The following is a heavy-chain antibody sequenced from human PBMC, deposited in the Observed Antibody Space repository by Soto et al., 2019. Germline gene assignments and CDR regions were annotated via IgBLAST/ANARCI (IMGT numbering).Heavy chain of an antibody. V-gene: IGHV1-18*01. CDR3: AKGTTVETRNY. Sequence: QVQLVQSGAEVKKPGASVKVSCKASGYTFTSYGIRWVRQAPGQGLEWMGGISADNGNANYAQRVQGRVTMTTDKSTSTDYMELKSLRSDHTAVYYCAKGTTVETRNYWGQGTLVTVSS. CDR2: ISADNGNA. D-gene: IGHD4-17*01. J-gene: IGHJ4*02. CDR1: GYTFTSYG.